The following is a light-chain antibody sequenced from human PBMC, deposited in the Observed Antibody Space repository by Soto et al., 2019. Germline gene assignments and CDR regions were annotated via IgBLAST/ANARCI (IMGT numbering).Light chain of an antibody. V-gene: IGLV1-44*01. J-gene: IGLJ3*02. Sequence: QSVLTQPPSASGTPGQRVTISCSGGSSNIGSNPVNWYQQLPGTAPKLLIYGNIVRPSGVPDRFSGSKSGTSASLAISGLQSEDEAEYYCCSFGSSSTWLFGGGTKVTVL. CDR3: CSFGSSSTWL. CDR1: SSNIGSNP. CDR2: GNI.